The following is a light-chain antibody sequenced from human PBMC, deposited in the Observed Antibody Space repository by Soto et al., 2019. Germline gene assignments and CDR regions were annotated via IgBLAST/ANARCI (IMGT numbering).Light chain of an antibody. Sequence: DIVLTQSPAALSSSPRERATLSCMASQSVSNYLAWYQQKPGQAPSLLIYGASTRATGIPARFSGSGSGTEFTLTISSLQSEDFAVYYCQQFNNYPQLTVGGGTKVDI. CDR1: QSVSNY. CDR2: GAS. CDR3: QQFNNYPQLT. J-gene: IGKJ4*01. V-gene: IGKV3D-15*01.